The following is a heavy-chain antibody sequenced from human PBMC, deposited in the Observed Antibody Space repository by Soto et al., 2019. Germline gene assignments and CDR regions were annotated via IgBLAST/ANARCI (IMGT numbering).Heavy chain of an antibody. CDR2: IWYDGSNK. D-gene: IGHD2-2*01. CDR1: GFTFSSYG. V-gene: IGHV3-33*06. CDR3: TKGDTSDPFEY. Sequence: QVQLVESGGGVVQPGRSLRLSCAASGFTFSSYGMHWVRQAPGKGLEWVAAIWYDGSNKYYADSVKGRFTTSRDNSKNTLYLQMNSLRVDDTAVYYCTKGDTSDPFEYWGQGALVTVSS. J-gene: IGHJ4*02.